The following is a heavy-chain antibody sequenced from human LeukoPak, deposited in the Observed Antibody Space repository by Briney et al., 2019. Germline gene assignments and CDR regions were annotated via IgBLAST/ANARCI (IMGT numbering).Heavy chain of an antibody. Sequence: ASVKVSCXASGYTFTSYDINWVRQATGQGLAWMGRIIPIFGTANYAQKFQGRVTITTDESTSTAYMELSSLRSEDTAVYYCARDNPAYYYGSGSFDYWGQGTLVTVSS. CDR1: GYTFTSYD. CDR3: ARDNPAYYYGSGSFDY. J-gene: IGHJ4*02. CDR2: IIPIFGTA. D-gene: IGHD3-10*01. V-gene: IGHV1-69*05.